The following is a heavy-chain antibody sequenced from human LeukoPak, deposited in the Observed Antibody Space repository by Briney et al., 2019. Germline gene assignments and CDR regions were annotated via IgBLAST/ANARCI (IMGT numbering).Heavy chain of an antibody. CDR3: ATRWGNEYYFDY. Sequence: SVKVSCKASGGTFSSYAISWVRQAPGQGLEWMGGIIPIFGTAYYAQKFQGRVTITADESTSTAYMELSSLRSEDTAVYYCATRWGNEYYFDYWGQGTLVTVSS. V-gene: IGHV1-69*13. J-gene: IGHJ4*02. CDR2: IIPIFGTA. CDR1: GGTFSSYA. D-gene: IGHD1-1*01.